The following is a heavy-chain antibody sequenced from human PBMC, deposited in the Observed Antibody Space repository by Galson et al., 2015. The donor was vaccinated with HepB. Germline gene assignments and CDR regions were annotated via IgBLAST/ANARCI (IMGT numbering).Heavy chain of an antibody. CDR1: GFTFGDYA. Sequence: SLRLSCAASGFTFGDYAMSWFRQAPGKGLEWVGFIRSKAYGGTTEYAASVKGRFTISRDDSKSIAYLQMNSLKTEDTAVYYCTRERTDPPHDYGDYRGQGTLVTVSS. V-gene: IGHV3-49*03. CDR2: IRSKAYGGTT. J-gene: IGHJ4*02. CDR3: TRERTDPPHDYGDY. D-gene: IGHD1-1*01.